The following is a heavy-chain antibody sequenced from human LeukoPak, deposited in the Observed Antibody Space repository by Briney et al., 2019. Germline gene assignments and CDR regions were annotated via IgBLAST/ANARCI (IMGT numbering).Heavy chain of an antibody. D-gene: IGHD1-20*01. J-gene: IGHJ4*02. Sequence: ASVKVSCKASNYTFTSYGISWVRQAPGQGLEWMGWISAYNGNTNYAQKPQGRVTMTTDTSTSTAYMELRSLRSDDTAVYYCARNWNQGVFDYWGQGTLVTVSS. V-gene: IGHV1-18*01. CDR3: ARNWNQGVFDY. CDR2: ISAYNGNT. CDR1: NYTFTSYG.